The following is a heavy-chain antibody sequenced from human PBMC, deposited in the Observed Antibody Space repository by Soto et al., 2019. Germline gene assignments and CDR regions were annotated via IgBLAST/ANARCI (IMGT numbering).Heavy chain of an antibody. J-gene: IGHJ6*03. CDR1: GYTFTNYG. D-gene: IGHD6-6*01. CDR3: ARVPQLVGYFYYYMDV. Sequence: QVQLLQSGAEVKKPGASVKVSCKASGYTFTNYGITWERQAHGQGLEWMGWISAYNGNSHYTQTLQGRVTMTTDTSTSTAYMELRGLRSDDTAVYYCARVPQLVGYFYYYMDVWDKATTLTVSS. CDR2: ISAYNGNS. V-gene: IGHV1-18*01.